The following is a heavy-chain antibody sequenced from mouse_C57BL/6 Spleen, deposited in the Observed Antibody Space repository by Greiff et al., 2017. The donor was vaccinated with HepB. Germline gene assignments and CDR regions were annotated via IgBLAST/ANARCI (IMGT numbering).Heavy chain of an antibody. CDR1: GYTFTDYY. Sequence: EVQLQQSGPELVKPGASVKISCKASGYTFTDYYMNWVKQSHGKSLEWIGDINPNNGGTSYNQKFKGKATLTVDKSSSTAYMELRSRTSEDSAVYYCARITTVSYYFDYWGQGTTLTVSS. D-gene: IGHD1-1*01. CDR2: INPNNGGT. J-gene: IGHJ2*01. CDR3: ARITTVSYYFDY. V-gene: IGHV1-26*01.